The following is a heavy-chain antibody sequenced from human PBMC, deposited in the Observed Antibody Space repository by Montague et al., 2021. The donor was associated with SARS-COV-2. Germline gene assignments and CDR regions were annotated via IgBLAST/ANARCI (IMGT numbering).Heavy chain of an antibody. CDR3: TRLALLVAGGIGCFDP. D-gene: IGHD1-1*01. V-gene: IGHV4-39*01. CDR1: GDSISTSTFY. CDR2: ISYNGRT. Sequence: SETLSLTCSVSGDSISTSTFYWGWTRQSPGKGLEWIGTISYNGRTFYNPSLRSRLTISVDPSENQFSLKLNSVTAADTAVYYCTRLALLVAGGIGCFDPWGQGNLITVSS. J-gene: IGHJ5*02.